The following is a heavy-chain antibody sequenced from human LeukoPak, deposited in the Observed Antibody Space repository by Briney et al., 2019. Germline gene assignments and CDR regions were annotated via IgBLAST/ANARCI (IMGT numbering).Heavy chain of an antibody. CDR1: GFPFGSYV. J-gene: IGHJ4*02. D-gene: IGHD3-9*01. Sequence: GGSLRHSCEASGFPFGSYVMSWVRQAPGKGLEWIAYINHNAEMIFYPDFVKGRFTISRDNAKSSLYLQMNALRYEDTAIYYCARDHDWAFDLWGQGTLVTVSS. CDR2: INHNAEMI. V-gene: IGHV3-48*02. CDR3: ARDHDWAFDL.